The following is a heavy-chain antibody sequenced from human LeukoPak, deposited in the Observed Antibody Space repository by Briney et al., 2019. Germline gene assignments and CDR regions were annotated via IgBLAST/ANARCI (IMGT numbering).Heavy chain of an antibody. CDR3: ATLAYYYDSSVNDAFDI. CDR2: ISSSSSYI. J-gene: IGHJ3*02. D-gene: IGHD3-22*01. V-gene: IGHV3-21*01. Sequence: KTGGSLRLPCAASGFTFSSYSMNWVRQAPGKGLEWVSSISSSSSYIYYADSVKGRFTISRDNAKNSLYLQVNSLRAEDTAVYYCATLAYYYDSSVNDAFDIWGQGTMVTVSS. CDR1: GFTFSSYS.